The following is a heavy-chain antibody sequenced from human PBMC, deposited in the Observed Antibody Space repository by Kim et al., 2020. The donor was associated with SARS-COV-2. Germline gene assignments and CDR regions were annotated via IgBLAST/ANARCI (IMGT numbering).Heavy chain of an antibody. CDR1: GYTFTSYD. CDR2: MNPNSGNT. J-gene: IGHJ6*02. D-gene: IGHD4-17*01. CDR3: ARGSIDGDYELVTGAGSSGDPHYYYCGMDV. V-gene: IGHV1-8*01. Sequence: ASVKVSCKASGYTFTSYDINWVRQATGQGLEWMGWMNPNSGNTGYAQKFQGRVTMTRNTSISTAYMELSSLRSEDTAVYYCARGSIDGDYELVTGAGSSGDPHYYYCGMDVWGQGTTVTVSS.